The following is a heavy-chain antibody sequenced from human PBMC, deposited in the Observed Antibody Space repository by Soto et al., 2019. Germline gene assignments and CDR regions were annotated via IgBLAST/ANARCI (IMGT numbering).Heavy chain of an antibody. J-gene: IGHJ6*02. CDR2: IDPSDSYT. D-gene: IGHD5-18*01. V-gene: IGHV5-10-1*01. Sequence: GESLKISCKGSGYSFTSYWISWVRQMPGKGLEWMGRIDPSDSYTNYSPSFQGHVTISADKSISTAYLQWSSLKASDTAMYYCARTSMQSRGYSYGHGGMDVWGQGTTVTVPS. CDR3: ARTSMQSRGYSYGHGGMDV. CDR1: GYSFTSYW.